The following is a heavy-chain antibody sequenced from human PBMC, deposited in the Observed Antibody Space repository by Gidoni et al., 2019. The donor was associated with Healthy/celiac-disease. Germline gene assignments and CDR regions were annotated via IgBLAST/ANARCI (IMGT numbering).Heavy chain of an antibody. D-gene: IGHD1-26*01. CDR2: ISGSGGST. V-gene: IGHV3-23*01. CDR1: GFTFSSYA. CDR3: AKTKSIVGARFDY. Sequence: EVQLLESGGGLVQPGGSLRLSCSASGFTFSSYAMSWVRPAPGKGLGWVSAISGSGGSTYYADSVKGRFTISRDNSKNTLYLQMNSLRAEDTAVYYCAKTKSIVGARFDYWGQGTLVTVSS. J-gene: IGHJ4*02.